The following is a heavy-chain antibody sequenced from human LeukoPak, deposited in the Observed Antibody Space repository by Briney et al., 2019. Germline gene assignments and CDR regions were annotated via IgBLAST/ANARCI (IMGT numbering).Heavy chain of an antibody. CDR1: GFTFSSCW. Sequence: GGSLRLSCAASGFTFSSCWMSWVRQAPGKGLEWVANIKQEGSETYYVDSVKGRFTISRDNAKNSLFLQMNSLRAEDTAVYYCARGGEYSGYYYFDYWGRGTLVTVSS. CDR2: IKQEGSET. V-gene: IGHV3-7*01. D-gene: IGHD3-22*01. J-gene: IGHJ4*02. CDR3: ARGGEYSGYYYFDY.